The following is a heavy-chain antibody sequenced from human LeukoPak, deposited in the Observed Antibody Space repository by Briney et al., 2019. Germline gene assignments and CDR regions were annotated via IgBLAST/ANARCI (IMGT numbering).Heavy chain of an antibody. J-gene: IGHJ4*02. V-gene: IGHV3-23*01. CDR2: ILPSGDKT. Sequence: GGSPRLSCAASGFTFSTHGMSWVRQAPGKGLEWVAAILPSGDKTYYADSVKGRFTISRDNSKTTLYLQMNSLRAEDTAVYFCAKRGMSGTKEFDYWGQGSLVTVSS. CDR1: GFTFSTHG. CDR3: AKRGMSGTKEFDY. D-gene: IGHD1-7*01.